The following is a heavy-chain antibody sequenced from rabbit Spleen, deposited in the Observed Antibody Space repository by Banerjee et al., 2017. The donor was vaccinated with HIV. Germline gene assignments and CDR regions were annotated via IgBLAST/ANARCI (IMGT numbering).Heavy chain of an antibody. CDR2: IYAGSSGST. CDR3: ARDGSNTNGWDL. Sequence: QSLEESGGDLVKPGASLTLTCTASGFSFSSSYYMCWVRQAPGKGLEWIACIYAGSSGSTYYASWAKGRFTISKTSSTTVTLQMTSLTAADTATYFCARDGSNTNGWDLWGPGTLVTVS. D-gene: IGHD7-1*01. CDR1: GFSFSSSYY. J-gene: IGHJ4*01. V-gene: IGHV1S40*01.